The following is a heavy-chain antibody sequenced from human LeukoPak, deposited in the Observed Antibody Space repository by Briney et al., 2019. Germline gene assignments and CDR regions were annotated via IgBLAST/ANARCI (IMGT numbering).Heavy chain of an antibody. V-gene: IGHV3-30*18. CDR1: GFTFSDYS. J-gene: IGHJ6*02. CDR2: ISYDGSNK. Sequence: GGSLRLSCAASGFTFSDYSMSWIRQAPGKGLEWVAVISYDGSNKYYADSVRGRFTISRDNSKNTLYLQMNSLRAEDTAVYYCAKGERGYSYGPLGYYGMDVRGQGTTVTVSS. D-gene: IGHD5-18*01. CDR3: AKGERGYSYGPLGYYGMDV.